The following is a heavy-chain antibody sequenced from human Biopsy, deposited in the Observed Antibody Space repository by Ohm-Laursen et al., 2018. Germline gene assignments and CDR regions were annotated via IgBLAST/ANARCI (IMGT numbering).Heavy chain of an antibody. J-gene: IGHJ6*02. CDR1: GFTFSDYY. Sequence: GSLRLSCAASGFTFSDYYMNWIRQAPGKGLGWVSFITNTGRTVYADSVKGRFTISRDNADNSLHLQMKSLRAEDTAVYYCARELGNGMDVWGQGTPVTVSS. V-gene: IGHV3-11*01. CDR3: ARELGNGMDV. CDR2: ITNTGRTV.